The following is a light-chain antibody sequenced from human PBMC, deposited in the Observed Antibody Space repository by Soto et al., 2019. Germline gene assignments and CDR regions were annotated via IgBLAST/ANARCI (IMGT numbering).Light chain of an antibody. CDR2: DAS. V-gene: IGKV1-33*01. CDR1: HNIYNY. Sequence: DIPMTQSPSSLSASVGDRVTIACQARHNIYNYLNWYHQKPGKAPKLLIFDASNLETGVPSRFSGSGSRTHFSLTINNLQPEDVGTYFCQHYDNLPLTFGGGTKVDIK. CDR3: QHYDNLPLT. J-gene: IGKJ4*01.